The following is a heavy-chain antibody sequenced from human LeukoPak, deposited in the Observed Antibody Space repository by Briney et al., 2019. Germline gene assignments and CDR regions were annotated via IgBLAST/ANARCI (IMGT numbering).Heavy chain of an antibody. CDR2: IYYSGST. Sequence: SETLSLTCTVSGGSISSYYWSWIRQPPRKGLEWIGYIYYSGSTNYNPSLKSRVTISVDTSKNQFSLKLSSVTAADTAVYYCARSPLYYYDSSGYYYFDYWGQGTLVTVSS. V-gene: IGHV4-59*08. D-gene: IGHD3-22*01. CDR1: GGSISSYY. CDR3: ARSPLYYYDSSGYYYFDY. J-gene: IGHJ4*02.